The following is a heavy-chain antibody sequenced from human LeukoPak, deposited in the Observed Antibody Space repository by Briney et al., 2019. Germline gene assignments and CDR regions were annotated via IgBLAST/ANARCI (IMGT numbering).Heavy chain of an antibody. Sequence: GGSLRLSCAASGFTFSSYSMNWVRQAPGKGLEWVSSISSSSSYIYYADSVKGRFTISRDNAKNSLYLQMNSLRAEDTAVYYCAKDREEYYYDSSGYPIDYWGQGTLVTVSS. CDR2: ISSSSSYI. V-gene: IGHV3-21*01. CDR1: GFTFSSYS. CDR3: AKDREEYYYDSSGYPIDY. D-gene: IGHD3-22*01. J-gene: IGHJ4*02.